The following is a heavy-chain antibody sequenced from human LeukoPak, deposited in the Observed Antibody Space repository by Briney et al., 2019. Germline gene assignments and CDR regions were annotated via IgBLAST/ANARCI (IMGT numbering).Heavy chain of an antibody. Sequence: SETLSLTCIVSGGSISSHYWTWIRQPPGKGLEYIGYTYYSGNPNYNPSLKSRVTISVDRSKNQFSLKLTSVTAEDTAVYYCARINSGWYFDYWGQGTLVTVSS. CDR2: TYYSGNP. D-gene: IGHD6-19*01. CDR3: ARINSGWYFDY. CDR1: GGSISSHY. V-gene: IGHV4-59*11. J-gene: IGHJ4*02.